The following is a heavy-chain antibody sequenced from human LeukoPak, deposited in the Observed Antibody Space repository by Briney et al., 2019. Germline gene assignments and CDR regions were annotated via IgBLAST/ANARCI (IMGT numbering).Heavy chain of an antibody. D-gene: IGHD2-2*01. CDR3: ARDAYCSSTSCYLTWAYYYYYYGMDV. CDR1: GYTFTSYY. V-gene: IGHV1-46*01. Sequence: ASVKVSCKASGYTFTSYYMHWVRQAPGQGLEWMGKINPSGGDTSYAQKFQGRVTMTRDTSTSTVYMELSSLRSEDTAVYYCARDAYCSSTSCYLTWAYYYYYYGMDVWGQGTTVTVSS. J-gene: IGHJ6*02. CDR2: INPSGGDT.